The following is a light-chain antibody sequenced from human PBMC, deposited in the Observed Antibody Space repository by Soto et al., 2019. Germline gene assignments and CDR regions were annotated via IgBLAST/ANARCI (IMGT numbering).Light chain of an antibody. J-gene: IGKJ1*01. CDR1: QSVSSSY. V-gene: IGKV3-20*01. Sequence: EIVLTQSPGTLSLSPGERATLSCRASQSVSSSYLVWYQQKPGQAPRLLIYGASSRATRIPDRFSSSGSGKDFTLTISRLELEDSGVYYCQQHGYSPPLTCGRRTNVDIK. CDR3: QQHGYSPPLT. CDR2: GAS.